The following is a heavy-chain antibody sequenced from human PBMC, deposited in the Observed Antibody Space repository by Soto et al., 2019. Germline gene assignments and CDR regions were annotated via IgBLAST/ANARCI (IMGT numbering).Heavy chain of an antibody. CDR3: AREVRWRGNDY. V-gene: IGHV4-34*01. J-gene: IGHJ4*02. Sequence: LPETLSLTCAVYGGSFSGYYWSWIRQPPGKGLEWIGEINHSGSTNYNPSLKSRVTISVDTSKNQFSLKLSSVTAADTAVYYCAREVRWRGNDYWGQGTLVTVSS. D-gene: IGHD2-15*01. CDR1: GGSFSGYY. CDR2: INHSGST.